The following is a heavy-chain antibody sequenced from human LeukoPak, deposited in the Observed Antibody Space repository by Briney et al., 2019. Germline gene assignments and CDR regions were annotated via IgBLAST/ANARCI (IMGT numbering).Heavy chain of an antibody. CDR3: VRDSDDYYWALDF. CDR2: TYYRSRWGN. Sequence: SQTLSLTCAISGDIVSNNIATWNWVRQSPSRGLEWLGRTYYRSRWGNDYAISVKGRITINPDTSRNQFSLQSNSVTPEDTAVYYCVRDSDDYYWALDFWGQGTPVTVSS. J-gene: IGHJ4*02. D-gene: IGHD3-10*01. CDR1: GDIVSNNIAT. V-gene: IGHV6-1*01.